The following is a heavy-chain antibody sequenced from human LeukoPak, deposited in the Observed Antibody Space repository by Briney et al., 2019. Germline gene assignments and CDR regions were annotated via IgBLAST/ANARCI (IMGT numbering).Heavy chain of an antibody. CDR3: ARDYYDFWSGYYMGGLGY. CDR2: ISAYNGNT. V-gene: IGHV1-18*01. J-gene: IGHJ4*02. D-gene: IGHD3-3*01. Sequence: ASVKVSCKASGGTFSSYAISWVRQAPGQGLEWMGWISAYNGNTNYAQKLQGRVTMTTDTSTSTAYMELRSLRSDDTAVYYCARDYYDFWSGYYMGGLGYWGQGTLVTVSS. CDR1: GGTFSSYA.